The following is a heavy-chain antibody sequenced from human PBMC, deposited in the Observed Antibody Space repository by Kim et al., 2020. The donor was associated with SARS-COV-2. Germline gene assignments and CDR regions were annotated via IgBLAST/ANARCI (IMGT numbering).Heavy chain of an antibody. V-gene: IGHV1-24*01. Sequence: ASVKVSCKVSGYTLTELSMHWVRQAPGKGLEWMGGFDPEDGETIYAQKFQGRVTMTEDTSTDTAYMELSSLRSEDTAVYYCATVFRGSTSCYEYDYWGQGTLVTVSS. CDR1: GYTLTELS. J-gene: IGHJ4*02. CDR3: ATVFRGSTSCYEYDY. CDR2: FDPEDGET. D-gene: IGHD2-2*01.